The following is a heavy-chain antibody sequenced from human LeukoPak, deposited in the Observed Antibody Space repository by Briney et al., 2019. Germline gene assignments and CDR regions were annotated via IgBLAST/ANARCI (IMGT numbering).Heavy chain of an antibody. CDR2: FDPEDGET. CDR3: ATAGTAYSSGWYYFGY. V-gene: IGHV1-24*01. D-gene: IGHD6-19*01. Sequence: ASVKVSCTVSGYTLTELSMHWVRQAPGKGLEWMGGFDPEDGETIYAQKFQGRVTMTEDTSTDTAYMELSSLRSEDTAVYYCATAGTAYSSGWYYFGYWGQGTLVTVSS. J-gene: IGHJ4*02. CDR1: GYTLTELS.